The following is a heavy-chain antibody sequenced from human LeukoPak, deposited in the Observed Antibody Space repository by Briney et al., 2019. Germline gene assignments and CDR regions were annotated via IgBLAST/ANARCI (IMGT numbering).Heavy chain of an antibody. CDR1: GFTFSNAW. D-gene: IGHD2-2*02. V-gene: IGHV3-15*01. CDR3: ARYCSSTTCYKPP. CDR2: IKSKTDGGTT. Sequence: GGSLRLSCAVSGFTFSNAWMSWVRQAPGKGLEWVGCIKSKTDGGTTDYAAPVKGRFTISRDDSKNTLYLQMNSLKTEDTAVYYCARYCSSTTCYKPPWGQGTLATVSS. J-gene: IGHJ5*02.